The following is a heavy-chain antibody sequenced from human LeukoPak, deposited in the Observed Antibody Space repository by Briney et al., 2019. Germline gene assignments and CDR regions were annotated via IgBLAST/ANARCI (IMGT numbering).Heavy chain of an antibody. J-gene: IGHJ4*02. CDR2: ISSNGGST. CDR3: ARDAHQSSGYYYY. Sequence: PGGSLRLSRAASGFTLSSYAMHWVRQAPRKGLEYVSAISSNGGSTYYANSVKGRFTISRDNSKNTLYLQMGSLRAEDMAVYDCARDAHQSSGYYYYWGQGTLVTVSS. D-gene: IGHD3-22*01. CDR1: GFTLSSYA. V-gene: IGHV3-64*01.